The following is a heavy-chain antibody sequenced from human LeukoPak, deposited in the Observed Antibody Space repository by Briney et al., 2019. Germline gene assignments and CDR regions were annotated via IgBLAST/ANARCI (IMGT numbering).Heavy chain of an antibody. CDR3: ARDPHRGGSGSYYIVGDNWFDP. V-gene: IGHV1-46*01. CDR1: GYTFTSYY. D-gene: IGHD3-10*01. J-gene: IGHJ5*02. Sequence: ASVKVSCKASGYTFTSYYMHWVRQAPGQGLEWMGIINPSGGSTSYAQKFQGRVTMTRDTSTGTVYMELSSLRSEDTAVYYCARDPHRGGSGSYYIVGDNWFDPWGQGTLVTVSS. CDR2: INPSGGST.